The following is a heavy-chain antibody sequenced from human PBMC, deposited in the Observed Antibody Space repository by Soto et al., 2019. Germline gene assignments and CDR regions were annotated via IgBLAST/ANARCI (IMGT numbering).Heavy chain of an antibody. V-gene: IGHV3-30-3*01. D-gene: IGHD7-27*01. Sequence: GGSLRLSCAASGFTFSSYAMHWVRQAPGKGLEWVAVISYDGSNKYYADSVKGRFTISRDNSKNTLYLQMNSLRAEDTAVYYCARRQTSGMDVWGQGTTVTVSS. CDR1: GFTFSSYA. J-gene: IGHJ6*02. CDR2: ISYDGSNK. CDR3: ARRQTSGMDV.